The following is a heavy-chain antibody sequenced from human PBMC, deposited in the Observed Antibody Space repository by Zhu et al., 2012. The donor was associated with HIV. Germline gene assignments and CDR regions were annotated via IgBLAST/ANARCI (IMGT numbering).Heavy chain of an antibody. CDR2: VYYSGSA. J-gene: IGHJ5*02. CDR3: ARETCSAGSCYSDP. V-gene: IGHV4-38-2*02. D-gene: IGHD2-15*01. CDR1: DYSLSTDYY. Sequence: QVQLQQSGPRLVKPSETLSLTCAVSDYSLSTDYYWGWIRQPPGKRLEWIGAVYYSGSAYYNPSLKSRVTLSVDTSKNQFSLNLRSVTAADTAVYYCARETCSAGSCYSDPWGQGTLVTVSS.